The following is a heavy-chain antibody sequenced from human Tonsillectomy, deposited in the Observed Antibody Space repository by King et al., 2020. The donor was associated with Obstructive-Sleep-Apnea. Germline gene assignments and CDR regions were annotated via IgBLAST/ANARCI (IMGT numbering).Heavy chain of an antibody. CDR1: GFTFSTYA. J-gene: IGHJ6*02. Sequence: QLVQSGGGVVQPGRSLRLSCAASGFTFSTYAMHWVRQAPGKGLEWVAVISYDGGNKYYADSVKGRFTISRDNSKNTLYLQMNSLRAEDTAVYYCARGGDYYYYAMDVWGQGTTVTVSS. V-gene: IGHV3-30*04. CDR3: ARGGDYYYYAMDV. CDR2: ISYDGGNK.